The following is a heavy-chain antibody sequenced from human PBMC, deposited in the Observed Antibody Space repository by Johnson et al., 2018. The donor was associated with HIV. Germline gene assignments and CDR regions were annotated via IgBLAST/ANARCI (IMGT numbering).Heavy chain of an antibody. CDR1: GFTFSSYA. CDR2: ISGSGGST. CDR3: AKDMKAGEPNPDDAFDI. J-gene: IGHJ3*02. V-gene: IGHV3-23*04. Sequence: VESGGGLVQPGGSLRLSCAASGFTFSSYAMSWVRQAPGKGLEWVSAISGSGGSTYYADSVKGRFTISRDNAKNSLYLQMNSLRTEDTALDYCAKDMKAGEPNPDDAFDIWGQGKMVTVSS. D-gene: IGHD3-10*01.